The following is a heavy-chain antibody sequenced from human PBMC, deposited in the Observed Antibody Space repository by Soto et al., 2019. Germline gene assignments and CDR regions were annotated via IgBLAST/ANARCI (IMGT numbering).Heavy chain of an antibody. Sequence: QVQLQESGPGLVKPSQTLSLTCAVSGGSISSGGYSWNWIRQPPGKGLEWIGYIYHSGSTLYNPSLKSRVAISKDKSKHQFSLTLSSVSAADTAVYYCASDSLTGNYFDPWGQGTLVTVSS. J-gene: IGHJ5*02. CDR3: ASDSLTGNYFDP. CDR2: IYHSGST. D-gene: IGHD1-7*01. CDR1: GGSISSGGYS. V-gene: IGHV4-30-2*01.